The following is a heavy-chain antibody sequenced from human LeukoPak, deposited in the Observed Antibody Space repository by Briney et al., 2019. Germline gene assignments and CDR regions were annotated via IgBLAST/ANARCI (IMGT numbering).Heavy chain of an antibody. CDR2: ISSSGRTT. J-gene: IGHJ4*02. CDR3: ARDQDYGFDY. Sequence: SGGSLRLSCAASGFTFSSYEMNWVRQAPGKGLEWVSCISSSGRTTYYADSVKGRFTISRDNAIYSLYLQMNSLRDEDTAVYYWARDQDYGFDYWGQGTLVIVSS. CDR1: GFTFSSYE. D-gene: IGHD4-17*01. V-gene: IGHV3-48*03.